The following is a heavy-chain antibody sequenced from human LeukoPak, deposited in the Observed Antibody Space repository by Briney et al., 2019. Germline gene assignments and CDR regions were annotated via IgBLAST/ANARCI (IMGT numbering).Heavy chain of an antibody. CDR3: ARPYYYDSRIDP. Sequence: SQTLSLTCTVSGGSISSGDYYWSWIRQPPGKGLEWIAYMYYSGSTYYNPSLKSRVTMSADTSKNQLSLKLGSVTAADTAVYYCARPYYYDSRIDPWGQGILVTVSS. CDR1: GGSISSGDYY. V-gene: IGHV4-30-4*01. CDR2: MYYSGST. J-gene: IGHJ5*02. D-gene: IGHD3-22*01.